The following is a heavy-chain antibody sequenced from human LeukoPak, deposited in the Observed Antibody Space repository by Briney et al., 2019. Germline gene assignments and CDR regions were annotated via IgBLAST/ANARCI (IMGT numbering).Heavy chain of an antibody. CDR1: GYTLTEFS. J-gene: IGHJ4*02. CDR2: FDPEDGET. V-gene: IGHV1-24*01. D-gene: IGHD2-15*01. CDR3: ATDSHCSGGSCYFH. Sequence: ASVKVSCKVSGYTLTEFSMHWVRQAPGKGLEWMGGFDPEDGETIYAQKFQGRVTMTEDTSTDTAYMELSSLRSEDTAVYYCATDSHCSGGSCYFHWGQGTLVTVSS.